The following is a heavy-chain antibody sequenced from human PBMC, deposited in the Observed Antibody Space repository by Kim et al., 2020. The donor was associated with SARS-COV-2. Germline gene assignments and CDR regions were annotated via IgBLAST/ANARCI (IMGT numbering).Heavy chain of an antibody. CDR2: IDWDDDK. D-gene: IGHD6-19*01. CDR3: ARIPEYSSGSYYYYGMDV. V-gene: IGHV2-70*01. J-gene: IGHJ6*02. Sequence: GPTLVNPTQTLTLTCTFFFFSLSTSGMCVSWIRQPPGKALEWLALIDWDDDKYYSTSLKTRLTISKDTSKNQVVLTMTNMDPVDTATYYCARIPEYSSGSYYYYGMDVWGQGTTVTVSS. CDR1: FFSLSTSGMC.